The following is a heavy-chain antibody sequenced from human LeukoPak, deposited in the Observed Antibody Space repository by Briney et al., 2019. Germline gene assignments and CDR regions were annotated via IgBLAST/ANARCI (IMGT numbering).Heavy chain of an antibody. CDR3: ARHGRSSGWYLSLKLREFDY. D-gene: IGHD6-19*01. J-gene: IGHJ4*02. V-gene: IGHV4-34*01. CDR1: GGSFSGYY. CDR2: INHSGST. Sequence: SETLSLTCAVYGGSFSGYYWSWIRQPPGKGLEWIGEINHSGSTNYNPSLKSRVTISVDTSKNQFSLKLSSVTAADTAVYYCARHGRSSGWYLSLKLREFDYWGQGTLVTVSS.